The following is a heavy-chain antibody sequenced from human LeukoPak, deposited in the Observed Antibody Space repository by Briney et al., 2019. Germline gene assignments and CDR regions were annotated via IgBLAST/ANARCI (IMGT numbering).Heavy chain of an antibody. V-gene: IGHV3-64*01. CDR2: ISSNGGST. Sequence: PGGSLRLSCAASGFIFSNYGMHWVRQTPGKELEYVSAISSNGGSTYHANSVKGRFTISRDNSKNTLYLQMGSLRAEDMAVYYCARVVRGDAFDIWGQGTMVTVSS. D-gene: IGHD3-10*01. J-gene: IGHJ3*02. CDR3: ARVVRGDAFDI. CDR1: GFIFSNYG.